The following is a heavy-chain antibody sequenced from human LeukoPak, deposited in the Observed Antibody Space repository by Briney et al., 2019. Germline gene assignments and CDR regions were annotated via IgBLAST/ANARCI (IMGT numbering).Heavy chain of an antibody. CDR2: INHSGST. V-gene: IGHV4-34*01. CDR1: GGSFSGYY. Sequence: SETLSITCAVYGGSFSGYYWSWIRQPPGKGLEWIGEINHSGSTNYNPSLKSRVTISVDTSKNQFSLKLSSVTAADTAVYYCARNRNWNYFGFDPWGQGTLVTVSS. CDR3: ARNRNWNYFGFDP. J-gene: IGHJ5*02. D-gene: IGHD1-7*01.